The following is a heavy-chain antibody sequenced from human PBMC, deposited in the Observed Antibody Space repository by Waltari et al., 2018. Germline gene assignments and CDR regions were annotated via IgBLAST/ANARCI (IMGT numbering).Heavy chain of an antibody. D-gene: IGHD1-20*01. Sequence: QVQLQQWGAGLLKSSETLSLTWAVYGGSFSGYYGSWIRQPPGKELEWIGEIRQSGSTDYKSSLQSRVTIMLDTSKNHLSLKLTSVTAADTAVYYCARGLDNAKTGYWGQGTLVTVSS. CDR1: GGSFSGYY. V-gene: IGHV4-34*01. J-gene: IGHJ4*02. CDR3: ARGLDNAKTGY. CDR2: IRQSGST.